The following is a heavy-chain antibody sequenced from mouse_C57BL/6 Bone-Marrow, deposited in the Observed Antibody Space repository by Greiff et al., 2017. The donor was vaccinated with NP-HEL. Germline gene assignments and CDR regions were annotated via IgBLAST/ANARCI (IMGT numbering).Heavy chain of an antibody. Sequence: EVQGVESGGGLVKPGGSLKLSCAASGFTFSSYAMSWVRQTPEKRLEWVATISDGGSYTYYPDNVKGRFTISRDNAKNNLYLQMSHLKSEDTAMYYCARGMGFAYWGQGTLVTVSA. CDR3: ARGMGFAY. D-gene: IGHD2-3*01. CDR2: ISDGGSYT. J-gene: IGHJ3*01. V-gene: IGHV5-4*01. CDR1: GFTFSSYA.